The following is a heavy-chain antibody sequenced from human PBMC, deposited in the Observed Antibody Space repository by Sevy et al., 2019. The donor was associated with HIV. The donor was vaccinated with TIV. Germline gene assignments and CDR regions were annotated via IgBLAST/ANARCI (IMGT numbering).Heavy chain of an antibody. J-gene: IGHJ4*02. D-gene: IGHD3-9*01. Sequence: ASVKVSCKASGYTFTSDYMHWVRQAPGQGLEWMGIINPSGGSTSYAQKFQGRVTMTRDTSTSTVYMELSSLRSEDTAMYYCARDSDNYDILTGYYPFDYWGQGTLVTVSS. CDR3: ARDSDNYDILTGYYPFDY. CDR2: INPSGGST. V-gene: IGHV1-46*01. CDR1: GYTFTSDY.